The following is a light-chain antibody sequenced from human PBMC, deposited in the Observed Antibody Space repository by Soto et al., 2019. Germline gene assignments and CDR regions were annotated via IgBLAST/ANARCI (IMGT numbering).Light chain of an antibody. V-gene: IGLV2-14*01. Sequence: QSALTQPASVSGSPGQSITISCTGTSSDTAGYNYVSWYQQHPGKAPKLMIYEVSNRPSGVSNRFSGSQSGNTASLTISGLQAEDEANYYCGTWDSSLSAWVFGGGTKLTVL. J-gene: IGLJ3*02. CDR3: GTWDSSLSAWV. CDR1: SSDTAGYNY. CDR2: EVS.